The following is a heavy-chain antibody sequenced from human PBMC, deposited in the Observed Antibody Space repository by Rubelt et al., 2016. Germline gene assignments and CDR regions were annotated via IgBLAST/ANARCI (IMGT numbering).Heavy chain of an antibody. CDR2: ISSDGSNK. Sequence: VQLVESGGGVVQPGRSLRLSCAASGFTFSSYAMNWVRQAPGKGLEWVAIISSDGSNKYYADSVRGRFTISRDNSKNTLYLQMNGLRREDTAVYYCVRGRSKFDYWGQGTLVTVSS. V-gene: IGHV3-30*04. D-gene: IGHD1-26*01. CDR1: GFTFSSYA. CDR3: VRGRSKFDY. J-gene: IGHJ4*02.